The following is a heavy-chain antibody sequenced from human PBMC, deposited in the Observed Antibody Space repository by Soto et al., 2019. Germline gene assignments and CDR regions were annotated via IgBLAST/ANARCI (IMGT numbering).Heavy chain of an antibody. V-gene: IGHV1-18*04. CDR3: AREPSQYYYDSSGPNWFDP. Sequence: XSVKVSFKASGYSFTSYGVNWVRQAPGQGLEWMGWISAYNGNTNYAQKLQGRVTMTTDTSTSTAYVELRSLRSDDTAVYYCAREPSQYYYDSSGPNWFDPWGQGTLVTVSS. CDR1: GYSFTSYG. CDR2: ISAYNGNT. D-gene: IGHD3-22*01. J-gene: IGHJ5*02.